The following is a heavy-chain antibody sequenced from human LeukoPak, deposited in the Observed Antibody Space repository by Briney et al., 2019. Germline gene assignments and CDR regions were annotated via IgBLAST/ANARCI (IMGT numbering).Heavy chain of an antibody. V-gene: IGHV3-23*01. D-gene: IGHD6-19*01. CDR1: GFTFSSYA. Sequence: GGSLRLSCAASGFTFSSYALSWVRQAPGKGLEWVSGISDSGGGTYYADSVKGRFTISRDNSKNTLYLEMNSLRAEDTAVYYCAKLGVPGRNLYYFDYWGQGTLVTVSS. J-gene: IGHJ4*02. CDR3: AKLGVPGRNLYYFDY. CDR2: ISDSGGGT.